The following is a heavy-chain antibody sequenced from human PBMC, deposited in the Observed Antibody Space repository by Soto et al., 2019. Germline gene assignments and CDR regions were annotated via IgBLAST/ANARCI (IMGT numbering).Heavy chain of an antibody. CDR3: SRGGEVRGVLRWFDP. CDR2: IHSSGST. Sequence: SETLSLTCTVSDGSVNSGNYYWSWIRQPPGKGLEWIGYIHSSGSTDYNPSLKSRVTISVDTSKNQFSLRLTSVTAADTAVYYCSRGGEVRGVLRWFDPWGQGTLVTVSA. D-gene: IGHD3-10*01. CDR1: DGSVNSGNYY. J-gene: IGHJ5*02. V-gene: IGHV4-61*01.